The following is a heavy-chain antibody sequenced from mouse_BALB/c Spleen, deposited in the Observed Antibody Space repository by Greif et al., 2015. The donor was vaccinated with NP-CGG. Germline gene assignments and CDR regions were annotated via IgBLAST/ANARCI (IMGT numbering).Heavy chain of an antibody. CDR1: GFTFSSYT. CDR2: ISNGGGST. CDR3: ARLYGNYEAWFAY. D-gene: IGHD2-1*01. J-gene: IGHJ3*01. Sequence: EVNVVESGGGLVQPGGSLKLSCAASGFTFSSYTMSWVRQTPEKRLEWVAYISNGGGSTYYPDTVKGRFTISRDNAKXSLYLQMSSLKSEYTAMYYCARLYGNYEAWFAYCGQGTLVTVSA. V-gene: IGHV5-12-2*01.